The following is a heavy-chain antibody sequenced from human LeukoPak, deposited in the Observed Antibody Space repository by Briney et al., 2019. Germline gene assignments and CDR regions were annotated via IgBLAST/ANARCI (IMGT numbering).Heavy chain of an antibody. CDR3: ARDQFQGIAAENWFDP. Sequence: SETLSLTCTVSGGYISSYYWSWIRQPPGKGLKWIGYIYYSGSTNYNPSLKSRATMSVDTSKNQFSLKLSSVTAADTAVYYCARDQFQGIAAENWFDPWGQGTLVTVSS. V-gene: IGHV4-59*12. J-gene: IGHJ5*02. D-gene: IGHD6-25*01. CDR2: IYYSGST. CDR1: GGYISSYY.